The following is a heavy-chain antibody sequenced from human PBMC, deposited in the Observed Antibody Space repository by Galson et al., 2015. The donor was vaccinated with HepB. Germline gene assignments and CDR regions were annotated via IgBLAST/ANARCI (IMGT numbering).Heavy chain of an antibody. CDR1: GGSFRGYY. V-gene: IGHV4-34*01. D-gene: IGHD3-22*01. J-gene: IGHJ4*02. CDR2: INHSGST. CDR3: ARGRHYMSSGYYLPPFDY. Sequence: TLSLTCAVSGGSFRGYYWSWIRQPPGKGLGWIGEINHSGSTNYNPSLKSRVTISVDTSKNQFSLKLSSVTAADTAVYYCARGRHYMSSGYYLPPFDYWGQGTLVTVSS.